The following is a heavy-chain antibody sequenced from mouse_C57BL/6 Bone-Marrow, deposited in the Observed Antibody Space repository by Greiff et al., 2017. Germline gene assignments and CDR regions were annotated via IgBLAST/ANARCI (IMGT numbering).Heavy chain of an antibody. CDR3: ARVYYGNYFDY. Sequence: QVQMQQSGAELARPGASVKLSCKASGYTFTSYGISWVKQRTGQGLEWIGEIYPRSGNTYYNEKFKGKATLTADKSSSTAYMELRSLTSEYSAVYVCARVYYGNYFDYWGQGTTLTVSS. V-gene: IGHV1-81*01. D-gene: IGHD2-1*01. CDR2: IYPRSGNT. CDR1: GYTFTSYG. J-gene: IGHJ2*01.